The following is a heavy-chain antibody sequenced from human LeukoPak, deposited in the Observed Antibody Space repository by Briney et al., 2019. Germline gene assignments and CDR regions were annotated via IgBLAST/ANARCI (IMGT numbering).Heavy chain of an antibody. J-gene: IGHJ4*02. CDR1: GFTFSTYS. V-gene: IGHV3-66*01. D-gene: IGHD4-17*01. CDR3: ARGLRGLDY. CDR2: IYSGGST. Sequence: GGSLRLSCAASGFTFSTYSMNWVRQAPGKGLERVSVIYSGGSTYYADSVKGRFTISRDNSKNTLYLQMNSLRAEDTAVYYCARGLRGLDYWGQGTLVTVSS.